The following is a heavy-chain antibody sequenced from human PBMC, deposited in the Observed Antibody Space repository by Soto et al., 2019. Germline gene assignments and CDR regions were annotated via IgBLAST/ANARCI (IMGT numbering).Heavy chain of an antibody. CDR2: ISGSGGST. V-gene: IGHV3-23*01. CDR3: AKDYCSSTSCYLYWFDP. CDR1: GFTFSSYA. D-gene: IGHD2-2*01. Sequence: GGSLRLSCAASGFTFSSYAMSWVRQAPGKGLEWVSAISGSGGSTYYADSVKGRFTIFRDNSKNTLYLQMNSLRAEDTAVYYCAKDYCSSTSCYLYWFDPWGQGTLVTVSS. J-gene: IGHJ5*02.